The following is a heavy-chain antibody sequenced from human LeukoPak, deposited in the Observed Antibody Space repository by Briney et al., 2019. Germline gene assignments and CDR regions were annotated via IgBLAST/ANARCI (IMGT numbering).Heavy chain of an antibody. CDR1: GGSFSDGTYY. J-gene: IGHJ4*02. V-gene: IGHV4-39*01. CDR3: ARRRDVWFGGTPTYYFDY. Sequence: SETLSLTCSVSGGSFSDGTYYWAWIRQPPGKTLEWIGNIFYGGTTGTNYYNPPLRSRLTLSLDTSKNQFSLELSSVTAADSAVYYRARRRDVWFGGTPTYYFDYWGQGSLVTVSS. D-gene: IGHD3-10*01. CDR2: IFYGGTTGTN.